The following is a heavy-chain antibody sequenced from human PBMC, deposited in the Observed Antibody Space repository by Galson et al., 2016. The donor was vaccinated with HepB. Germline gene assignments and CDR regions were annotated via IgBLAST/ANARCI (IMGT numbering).Heavy chain of an antibody. Sequence: SLRLSCAASGFTFSSYSMNWVRQAPGKGLEWVSAISGSGAGTHSADSVKGRFTISRDNAKNSLYLQMNSLTDEDTAIYYCARDAASLNSPRFDYWGQGTLVTVSS. CDR2: ISGSGAGT. CDR1: GFTFSSYS. D-gene: IGHD4-23*01. J-gene: IGHJ4*02. CDR3: ARDAASLNSPRFDY. V-gene: IGHV3-21*01.